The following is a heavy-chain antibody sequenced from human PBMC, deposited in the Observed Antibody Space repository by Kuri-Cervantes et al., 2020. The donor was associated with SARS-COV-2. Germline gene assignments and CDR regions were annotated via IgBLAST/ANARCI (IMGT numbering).Heavy chain of an antibody. D-gene: IGHD1-26*01. Sequence: ASVKVSCKASGYTFTGYYMHWVRQAPGQGLEWMGWISAYNGNTNYARKLQGRVTMTRDTSISTAYMELSRLRSDDTAVYYCASSPLGGGIDYWGQGTLVTVSS. J-gene: IGHJ4*02. CDR1: GYTFTGYY. CDR3: ASSPLGGGIDY. CDR2: ISAYNGNT. V-gene: IGHV1-2*02.